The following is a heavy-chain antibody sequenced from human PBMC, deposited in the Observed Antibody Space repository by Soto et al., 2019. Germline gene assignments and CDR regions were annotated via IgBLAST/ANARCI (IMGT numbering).Heavy chain of an antibody. V-gene: IGHV1-18*04. D-gene: IGHD6-6*01. J-gene: IGHJ6*02. Sequence: GASVKVSCKASGYTFTSYGISWVRQAPGQGLEWMGWISAYNGNTNYAQKLQGRVTMTTDTSTSTAYMELRSLRSDDTAVYYCARDQRQLVRRAPYYYYGMDVWGQGTTVTVSS. CDR2: ISAYNGNT. CDR1: GYTFTSYG. CDR3: ARDQRQLVRRAPYYYYGMDV.